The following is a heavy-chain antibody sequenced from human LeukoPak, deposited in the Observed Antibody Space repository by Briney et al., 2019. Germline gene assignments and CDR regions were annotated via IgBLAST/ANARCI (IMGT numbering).Heavy chain of an antibody. J-gene: IGHJ4*02. CDR3: TRMTTGHDY. CDR2: INHSGYT. Sequence: SETLSLTCAVSGVSFDDYYWSWVRQTPGKGLEWLGEINHSGYTNDSPSPKSRVTLSIDTSRKQFSLNLRSVTVADAGIYYCTRMTTGHDYWGQGTLVTVSS. CDR1: GVSFDDYY. D-gene: IGHD4-17*01. V-gene: IGHV4-34*01.